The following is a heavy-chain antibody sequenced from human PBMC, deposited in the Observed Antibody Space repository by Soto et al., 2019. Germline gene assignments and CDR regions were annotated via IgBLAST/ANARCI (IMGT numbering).Heavy chain of an antibody. Sequence: GGSLRLSCAASGFTFSSYAMHWVRQAPGKGLEWVAVISYDGSNKYYADSVKGRFTISRDNSKNTLYLQMNSLRAEDTAVYYCARDRAVTTPDWYFDLWGRGTLVTVSS. D-gene: IGHD4-17*01. V-gene: IGHV3-30-3*01. J-gene: IGHJ2*01. CDR3: ARDRAVTTPDWYFDL. CDR1: GFTFSSYA. CDR2: ISYDGSNK.